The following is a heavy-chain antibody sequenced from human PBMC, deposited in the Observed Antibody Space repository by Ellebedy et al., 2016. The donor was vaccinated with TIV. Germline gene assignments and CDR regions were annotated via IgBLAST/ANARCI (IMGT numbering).Heavy chain of an antibody. J-gene: IGHJ4*02. CDR3: TTKPGTWGEF. CDR2: IKSKTDGGTT. D-gene: IGHD3-16*01. V-gene: IGHV3-15*01. Sequence: PGGSLRLSCAASGLXFSKAXLSLVLQAPGKXLEWVGRIKSKTDGGTTDYAAPVKGRFTISRDDSKDTLYLEMNSLKTEDTAVYYCTTKPGTWGEFWGPGNLVTVSS. CDR1: GLXFSKAX.